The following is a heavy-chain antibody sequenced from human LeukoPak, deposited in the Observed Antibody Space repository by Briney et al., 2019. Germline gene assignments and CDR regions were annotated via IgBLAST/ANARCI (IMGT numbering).Heavy chain of an antibody. V-gene: IGHV3-15*01. J-gene: IGHJ4*02. Sequence: GESLRLSCAASGFNFNNPWMNGVRQAPGKGLVGVGRIYSKTDGETTDYAEPVKSRFNISRDDSKDTMYRQMNGLKTEDTAVYYCTTLNWNYGGFDHWGQGTLVTVSS. CDR3: TTLNWNYGGFDH. CDR2: IYSKTDGETT. CDR1: GFNFNNPW. D-gene: IGHD1-7*01.